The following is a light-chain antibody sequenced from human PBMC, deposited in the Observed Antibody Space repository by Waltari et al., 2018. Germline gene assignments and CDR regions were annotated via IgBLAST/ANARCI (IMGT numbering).Light chain of an antibody. CDR2: GAS. Sequence: IILTQSPGTLSLSPGERATLSCRASQTISKNYLAWYQQKPGQAPRLLISGASSRATGTPDRFSGSGSGTDFTLTITIVEPEDFAVYFCQQLNSYPPTFGGGTKVEIK. J-gene: IGKJ4*01. CDR3: QQLNSYPPT. V-gene: IGKV3-20*01. CDR1: QTISKNY.